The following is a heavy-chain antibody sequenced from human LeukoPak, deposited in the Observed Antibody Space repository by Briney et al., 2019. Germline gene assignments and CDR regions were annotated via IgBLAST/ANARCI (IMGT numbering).Heavy chain of an antibody. Sequence: GGSLRLSCAASGFTFSSYGMHWVRQAPGKGLEWVAFMRYDGSNKYYADSVKGRFTISRDNSKNTLYLQMNSLRAEDTAVYYCAKVRGRSGLGDAFDIWGQGTMVTVSS. V-gene: IGHV3-30*02. CDR1: GFTFSSYG. CDR2: MRYDGSNK. J-gene: IGHJ3*02. CDR3: AKVRGRSGLGDAFDI. D-gene: IGHD6-25*01.